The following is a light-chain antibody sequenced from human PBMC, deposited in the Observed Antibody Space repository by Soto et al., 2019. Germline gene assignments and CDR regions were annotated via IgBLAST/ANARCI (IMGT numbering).Light chain of an antibody. CDR3: LQTYGTPR. CDR2: GAS. CDR1: QSISRF. J-gene: IGKJ2*03. Sequence: DIQMTQSPSSVSASVGDRVTITCRASQSISRFLSWYQQKPGKAPKLLIYGASSLQIGVPPRFTGSGSGTDFTLTISTLQHEDSAIYYCLQTYGTPRFGQGTKLEI. V-gene: IGKV1-39*01.